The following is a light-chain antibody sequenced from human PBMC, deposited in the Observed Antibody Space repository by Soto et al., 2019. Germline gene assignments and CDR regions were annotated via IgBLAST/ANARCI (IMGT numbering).Light chain of an antibody. V-gene: IGKV3-15*01. CDR1: QSISDT. CDR3: QQYGSSPLT. CDR2: GAS. Sequence: IGMTNSPATLSVSTGGRATLSCRASQSISDTLAWYQQKPGQAPRLLIHGASTRATGFPARFSGSGSGTDFTLTISRLEPEDFAVYYCQQYGSSPLTFGGGTKVAIK. J-gene: IGKJ4*01.